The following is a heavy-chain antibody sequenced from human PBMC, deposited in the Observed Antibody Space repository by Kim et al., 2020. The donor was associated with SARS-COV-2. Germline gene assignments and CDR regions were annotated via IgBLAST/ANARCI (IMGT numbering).Heavy chain of an antibody. Sequence: ASVKVSCKASGYTFTSYYMHWVRQAPGQGLEWMGIINPSGGSTSYAQKFQGRVTMTRDTSTSTVYMELSSLRSEDTAVYYCARSPPPPTYYGSGPADLSFDYWGQGTLVTVSS. CDR3: ARSPPPPTYYGSGPADLSFDY. V-gene: IGHV1-46*01. CDR1: GYTFTSYY. J-gene: IGHJ4*02. CDR2: INPSGGST. D-gene: IGHD3-10*01.